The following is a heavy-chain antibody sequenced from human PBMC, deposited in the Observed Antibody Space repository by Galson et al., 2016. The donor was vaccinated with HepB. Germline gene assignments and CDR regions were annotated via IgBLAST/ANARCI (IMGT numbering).Heavy chain of an antibody. CDR1: GFAFSSFD. V-gene: IGHV3-13*01. CDR3: ARGVGHDFWSSNYGFDY. D-gene: IGHD3-3*01. Sequence: CAASGFAFSSFDMHWVRQATGKGLEWVSAIGTAGDTYYPDAVKGRFTISRENAKQSLSLQMNSLRDEDTAVYYCARGVGHDFWSSNYGFDYWGQGILVTVSS. CDR2: IGTAGDT. J-gene: IGHJ4*02.